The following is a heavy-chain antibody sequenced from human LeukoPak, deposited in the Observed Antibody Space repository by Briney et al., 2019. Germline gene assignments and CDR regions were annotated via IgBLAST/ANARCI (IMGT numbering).Heavy chain of an antibody. CDR3: AREPSEVREYYYYGMDV. J-gene: IGHJ6*02. V-gene: IGHV4-30-2*06. D-gene: IGHD3-10*01. Sequence: SETLSLTCTVSGASITTGAYYWTYIRQSPGKDLEWIGYIYHGGSTNYNPSLKSRVTISVDKSKNQFSLKLSSVTAADTAVYYCAREPSEVREYYYYGMDVWGQGTTVTVSS. CDR2: IYHGGST. CDR1: GASITTGAYY.